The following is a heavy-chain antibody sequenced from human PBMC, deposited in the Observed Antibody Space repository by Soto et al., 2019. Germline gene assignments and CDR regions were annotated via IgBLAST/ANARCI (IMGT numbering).Heavy chain of an antibody. V-gene: IGHV3-53*01. CDR3: ARVCSDFWSGYPDYFDY. J-gene: IGHJ4*02. D-gene: IGHD3-3*01. CDR1: RFTVSSNY. CDR2: IYSGGST. Sequence: GGSLRLSCAASRFTVSSNYMSWVRHAPGKGLEWVSVIYSGGSTYYADSVKGRFTISRDNSKNTLYLQMNSLRAEDTAVYYCARVCSDFWSGYPDYFDYWGQRTLVIGSS.